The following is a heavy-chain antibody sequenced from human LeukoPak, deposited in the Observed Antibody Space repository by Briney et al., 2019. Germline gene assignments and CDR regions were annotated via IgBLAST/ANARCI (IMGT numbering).Heavy chain of an antibody. V-gene: IGHV1-8*01. D-gene: IGHD3-10*01. Sequence: GSVKVSCKASGYTFTRCEMNGVRQAAGEGLEGMGWMNPNSGNTGYAQKFQGRVTMTRNTSISTAYMELSSLRSEDTAVYYCARGYGSGSYYFDYWGQGTLVTVSS. CDR2: MNPNSGNT. CDR1: GYTFTRCE. J-gene: IGHJ4*02. CDR3: ARGYGSGSYYFDY.